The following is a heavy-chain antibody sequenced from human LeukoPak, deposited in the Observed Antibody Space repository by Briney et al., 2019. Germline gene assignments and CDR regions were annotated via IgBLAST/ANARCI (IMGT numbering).Heavy chain of an antibody. CDR2: FGGSGGSI. D-gene: IGHD2-21*02. J-gene: IGHJ4*02. CDR1: GFTFSSYA. Sequence: GGSLRLSCAASGFTFSSYAMSWVRQAPGKGLEWVSHFGGSGGSIYYADSVKGRFTISRDNSKNTLYLQMNSLRAEDTAVYYCAKSDCGGDCHLLDYWGQGTLVTVSS. CDR3: AKSDCGGDCHLLDY. V-gene: IGHV3-23*01.